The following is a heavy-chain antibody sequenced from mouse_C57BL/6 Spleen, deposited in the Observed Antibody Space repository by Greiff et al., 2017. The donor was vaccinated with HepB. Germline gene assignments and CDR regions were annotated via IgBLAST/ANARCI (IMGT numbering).Heavy chain of an antibody. V-gene: IGHV1-78*01. D-gene: IGHD2-1*01. CDR3: ERIRYDGNYDAMDY. J-gene: IGHJ4*01. CDR1: GYTFTDHT. CDR2: IYPRDGST. Sequence: VQLQQSDAELVKPGASVKISCKVSGYTFTDHTIHWMKQRPEQGLEWIGYIYPRDGSTKYNEKFKGKATLTTDKSSSTAYMQLNSLTSEDSAVYFCERIRYDGNYDAMDYWGQGTSVTVSS.